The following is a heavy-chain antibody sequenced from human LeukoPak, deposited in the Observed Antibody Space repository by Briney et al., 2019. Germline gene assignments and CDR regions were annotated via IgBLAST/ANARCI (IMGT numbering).Heavy chain of an antibody. V-gene: IGHV4-61*02. Sequence: SQTLSLTCTVFGGSISSDSHYWGWIRQPAGKGLEWIGRMYSSGSPDYNPSLKSRVIISVDTSKNQFSLRLSSVTAADTAVYYCARIVSSGWYYYYMDVWGKGTTVTVSS. D-gene: IGHD6-19*01. CDR1: GGSISSDSHY. J-gene: IGHJ6*03. CDR2: MYSSGSP. CDR3: ARIVSSGWYYYYMDV.